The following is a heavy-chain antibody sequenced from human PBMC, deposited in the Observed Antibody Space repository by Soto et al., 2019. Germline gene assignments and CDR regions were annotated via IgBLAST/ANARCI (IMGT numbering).Heavy chain of an antibody. CDR1: DGKIRSGGYY. CDR2: IYYSGST. V-gene: IGHV4-31*03. J-gene: IGHJ4*02. Sequence: TVADGKIRSGGYYWSWNRKHPGKGLEWIGYIYYSGSTYYNPSLKSRVTISADTSKIQFSLKLSSVTAADTAVYYRARDRSSDSSTGLYYWGQGTLVTVSS. D-gene: IGHD2-2*01. CDR3: ARDRSSDSSTGLYY.